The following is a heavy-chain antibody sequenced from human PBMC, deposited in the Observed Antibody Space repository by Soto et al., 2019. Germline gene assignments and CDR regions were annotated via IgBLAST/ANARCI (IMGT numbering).Heavy chain of an antibody. D-gene: IGHD2-15*01. CDR3: ARDPGGYCDAGSCYYFDY. CDR2: IDPSGTST. J-gene: IGHJ4*02. Sequence: QVHLVQSGAEVKKPGASVKVSCKASGYSLTTYYMHWVRQAPGEGLEWMGRIDPSGTSTTYALKFQGRVTMSRVTSTSTVYLEVTSLRSEDTAVYFCARDPGGYCDAGSCYYFDYWGQGTLVSVSS. CDR1: GYSLTTYY. V-gene: IGHV1-46*01.